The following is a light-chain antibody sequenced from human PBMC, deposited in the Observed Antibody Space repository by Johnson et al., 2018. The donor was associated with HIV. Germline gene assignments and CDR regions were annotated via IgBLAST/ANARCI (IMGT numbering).Light chain of an antibody. CDR3: ETWDSSLSGYYV. CDR1: SSNIGINY. Sequence: QAVLTQPPSVSAAPGQKVTISCSGSSSNIGINYVSWFQQLPGTAPKLLIYDNDKRPSGIPDRFSGSKSGTSATLGITGLQTGDEAAYYCETWDSSLSGYYVFGTGTKLTVL. J-gene: IGLJ1*01. CDR2: DND. V-gene: IGLV1-51*01.